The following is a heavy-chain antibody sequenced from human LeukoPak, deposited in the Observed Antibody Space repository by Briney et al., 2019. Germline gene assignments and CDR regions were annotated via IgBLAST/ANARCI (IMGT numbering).Heavy chain of an antibody. CDR3: AKVSDDYYDSRIFDY. CDR2: ISSSGSGGNT. CDR1: GVTLSNYA. V-gene: IGHV3-23*01. J-gene: IGHJ4*02. Sequence: GGSLRLSCVASGVTLSNYAMSWARQAPGKGLEWVSGISSSGSGGNTYYADSVKGRFTISRDNSKTTLYLQMNSLRAEDTAVYYCAKVSDDYYDSRIFDYWGQGTLVTVSS. D-gene: IGHD3-22*01.